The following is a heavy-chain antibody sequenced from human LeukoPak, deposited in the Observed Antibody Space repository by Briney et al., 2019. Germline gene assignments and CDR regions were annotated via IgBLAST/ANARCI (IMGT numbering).Heavy chain of an antibody. Sequence: SETLSLTCTVSGGSISSSTYYWGWIRQPPGKGLEWIGSIYYSGSAYYHASLKSRVTISADTSKNQFSLKLSSVTAADTAVYYCARPLSGSSSWHGDAFDIWGQGTMVTVSS. D-gene: IGHD6-13*01. CDR1: GGSISSSTYY. J-gene: IGHJ3*02. V-gene: IGHV4-39*01. CDR3: ARPLSGSSSWHGDAFDI. CDR2: IYYSGSA.